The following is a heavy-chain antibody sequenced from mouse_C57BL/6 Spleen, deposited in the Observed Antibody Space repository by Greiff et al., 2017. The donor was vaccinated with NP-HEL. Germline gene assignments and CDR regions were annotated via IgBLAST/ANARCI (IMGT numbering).Heavy chain of an antibody. CDR1: GYTFTDYY. D-gene: IGHD1-1*01. CDR3: AGTDRPSDYYGGRDYAMDY. CDR2: IYPGSGNT. V-gene: IGHV1-76*01. J-gene: IGHJ4*01. Sequence: QVQLQESGAELVRPGASVKLSCKASGYTFTDYYINWVKQRPGQGLEWIARIYPGSGNTYYNEKFKGKATLTADKSSSTAYMQLSSLTSEGSTVYFCAGTDRPSDYYGGRDYAMDYWGQGTSVTVSS.